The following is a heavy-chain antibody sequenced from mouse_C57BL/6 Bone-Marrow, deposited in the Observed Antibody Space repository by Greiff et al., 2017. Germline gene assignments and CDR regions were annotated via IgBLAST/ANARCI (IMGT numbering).Heavy chain of an antibody. CDR1: GYAFSSSW. V-gene: IGHV1-82*01. CDR3: ANYYYGSSDYYFDY. Sequence: QVQLKESGPELVKPGASVKISCAASGYAFSSSWMSWVQQTPGKGLEWIGRIYPGDGDTNYNGKFKGTCTLTGDKSASTYYMQLSSQTSEDSTVYFCANYYYGSSDYYFDYWGKGTTLTVSS. J-gene: IGHJ2*01. D-gene: IGHD1-1*01. CDR2: IYPGDGDT.